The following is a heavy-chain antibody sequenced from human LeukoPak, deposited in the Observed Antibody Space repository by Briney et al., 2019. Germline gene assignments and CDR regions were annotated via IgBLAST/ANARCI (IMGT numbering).Heavy chain of an antibody. CDR1: RYSFTSGYY. CDR3: ARIAGAIVAPGIMNWFDP. V-gene: IGHV4-38-2*02. Sequence: SETLSLTCSVSRYSFTSGYYWGWIRQSPGKGLEWIGTIYHTGTTYYNPSLKSRVTISIDTSKNQFSLNLNSVIAADTAVYYCARIAGAIVAPGIMNWFDPWGQGTLVTVSS. J-gene: IGHJ5*02. D-gene: IGHD6-13*01. CDR2: IYHTGTT.